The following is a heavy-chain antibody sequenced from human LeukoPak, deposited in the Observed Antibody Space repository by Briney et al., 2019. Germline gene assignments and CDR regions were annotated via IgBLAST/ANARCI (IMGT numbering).Heavy chain of an antibody. Sequence: GGSLRLSCSASGFTFSSYAMHWVRQAPGKGLEYVSAISSNGGSTYYVDSVKGRFTISRDNSKNTLYLQMSSLRAEDTAVYYCVKSPESYYYGMDVWGQGTTVTVSS. CDR3: VKSPESYYYGMDV. CDR1: GFTFSSYA. J-gene: IGHJ6*02. V-gene: IGHV3-64D*06. CDR2: ISSNGGST. D-gene: IGHD1-14*01.